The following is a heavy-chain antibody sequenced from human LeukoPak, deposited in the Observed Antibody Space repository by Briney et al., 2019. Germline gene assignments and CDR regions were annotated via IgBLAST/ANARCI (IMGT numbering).Heavy chain of an antibody. D-gene: IGHD6-13*01. V-gene: IGHV3-30*18. CDR2: ISYDGSNK. CDR1: GFTFSSYG. CDR3: AKDWMYSSSWYFYYYGMDV. Sequence: GGSLRLSCAASGFTFSSYGMHWVRQAPGKGLEWVAVISYDGSNKYYADSVKGRFTISRDNSKNTLYLQMNSLRAEDTAVYYCAKDWMYSSSWYFYYYGMDVWGQGTTVTVSS. J-gene: IGHJ6*02.